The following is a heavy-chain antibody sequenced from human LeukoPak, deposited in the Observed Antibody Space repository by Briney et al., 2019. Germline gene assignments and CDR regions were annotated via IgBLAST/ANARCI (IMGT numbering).Heavy chain of an antibody. CDR1: GYTFTGNY. J-gene: IGHJ4*02. D-gene: IGHD3-10*01. CDR3: ARGINGFDY. CDR2: INPNSGGT. V-gene: IGHV1-2*02. Sequence: ASVKVSCKASGYTFTGNYIHWVRQAPGQGLEWMEWINPNSGGTNSAQKFQDRVTMTRDTSISTVYMELSRLRSDDTAVYYCARGINGFDYWGQGTLVTVSS.